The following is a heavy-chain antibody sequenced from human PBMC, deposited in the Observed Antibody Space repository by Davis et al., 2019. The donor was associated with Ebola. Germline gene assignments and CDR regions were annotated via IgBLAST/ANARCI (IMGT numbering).Heavy chain of an antibody. D-gene: IGHD5-18*01. CDR2: INHSGST. V-gene: IGHV4-34*01. Sequence: MPSETLSLTCAVYGGSLSGYYWSWIRQPPGKGLEWIGEINHSGSTNYNPSLKSRVTISVDTSKNQFSLKLSSVTAADTAVYYCASLDTAMGLDYWGQGTLVTVSS. J-gene: IGHJ4*02. CDR3: ASLDTAMGLDY. CDR1: GGSLSGYY.